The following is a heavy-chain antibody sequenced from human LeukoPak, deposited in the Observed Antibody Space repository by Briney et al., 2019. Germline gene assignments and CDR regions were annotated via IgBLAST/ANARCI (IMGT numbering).Heavy chain of an antibody. J-gene: IGHJ4*02. D-gene: IGHD3-22*01. CDR3: ALSSGAFDSAGYFDY. CDR1: GYSFTNYW. CDR2: IYPNKSDN. V-gene: IGHV5-51*01. Sequence: GDSLKISCKGSGYSFTNYWVGWVRQMPGKGLEGMGSIYPNKSDNIYSPSFRGQVTISVDRYITTGYLQWNSLTPSDTAMYYCALSSGAFDSAGYFDYWGQGTLVTVSS.